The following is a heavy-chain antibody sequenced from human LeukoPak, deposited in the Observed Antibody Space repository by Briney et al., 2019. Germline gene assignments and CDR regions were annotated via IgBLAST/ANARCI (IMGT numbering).Heavy chain of an antibody. CDR1: GFTFSSYG. D-gene: IGHD3-22*01. CDR3: AKTMTVYDSRGYYFDY. Sequence: PGGSLRLSCAASGFTFSSYGMHWVRQAPGKGLEWVAFIRYDGSNKYYADSVKGRFTISRDNSKNTLYLQMNSLRAEDTALYYCAKTMTVYDSRGYYFDYWGQGTLVTVSS. J-gene: IGHJ4*02. CDR2: IRYDGSNK. V-gene: IGHV3-30*02.